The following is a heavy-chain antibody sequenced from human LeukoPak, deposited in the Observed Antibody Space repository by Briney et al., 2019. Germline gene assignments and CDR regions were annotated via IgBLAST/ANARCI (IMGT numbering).Heavy chain of an antibody. CDR1: GFTFSSHA. Sequence: GGSLRLSCATSGFTFSSHAISWLRQAPGKGLHWVSAISGSGGSTYYADSVEGRFTISRDNSKNTLYLQMNSLRAEDTAVYYCARGGILVYYYYGMDVWGKGTTVTVSS. CDR3: ARGGILVYYYYGMDV. D-gene: IGHD1-14*01. CDR2: ISGSGGST. J-gene: IGHJ6*04. V-gene: IGHV3-23*01.